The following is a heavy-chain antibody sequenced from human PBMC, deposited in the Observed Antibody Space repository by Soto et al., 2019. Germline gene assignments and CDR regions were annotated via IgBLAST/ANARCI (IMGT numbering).Heavy chain of an antibody. CDR3: ANGNRRGLQSGYVDL. J-gene: IGHJ2*01. CDR1: GGTFSSYT. V-gene: IGHV1-69*12. Sequence: QVQLVQSGAEVTMPGSSVTVSCKASGGTFSSYTISWVRQAPGQGLEWMGGIIPIFGTANYAQKFQGRVMIAADESTSTASVELGSLRSEDTAVNACANGNRRGLQSGYVDLWGRGALVAVSS. CDR2: IIPIFGTA. D-gene: IGHD3-16*01.